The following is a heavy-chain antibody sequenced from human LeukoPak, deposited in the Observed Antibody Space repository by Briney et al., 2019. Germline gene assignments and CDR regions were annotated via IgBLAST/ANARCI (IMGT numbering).Heavy chain of an antibody. CDR2: ISAYNGNT. CDR1: GYTFTSYG. Sequence: ASVKVSCKASGYTFTSYGISWVRQAPGQGLEWMGWISAYNGNTNYAQKLQGRVTMTTDTSTSTAYMELRSLRSDDTAVYYCSRSAGYSSGWSVSGRWGQGTLVTVSS. V-gene: IGHV1-18*01. CDR3: SRSAGYSSGWSVSGR. J-gene: IGHJ4*02. D-gene: IGHD6-19*01.